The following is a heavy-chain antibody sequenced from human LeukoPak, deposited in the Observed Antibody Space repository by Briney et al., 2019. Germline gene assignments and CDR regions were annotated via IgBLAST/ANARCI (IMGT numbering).Heavy chain of an antibody. V-gene: IGHV3-66*03. CDR3: ARDLWDATGY. Sequence: GGSLSLSCAASAFTVNSNYMSWVRQAPGKGLEWVSVIYSNDNTYYADSVKGRFTISRDISKSTLYLQMNSLRPEDTAVYYCARDLWDATGYWGQGTLVTVSS. CDR2: IYSNDNT. CDR1: AFTVNSNY. J-gene: IGHJ4*02. D-gene: IGHD1-14*01.